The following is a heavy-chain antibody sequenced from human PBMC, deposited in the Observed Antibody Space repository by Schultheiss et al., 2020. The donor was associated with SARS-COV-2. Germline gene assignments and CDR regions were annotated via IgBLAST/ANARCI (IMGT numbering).Heavy chain of an antibody. V-gene: IGHV1-2*02. CDR3: ASGWELHTD. J-gene: IGHJ4*02. D-gene: IGHD1-26*01. CDR1: GGTFSSYA. CDR2: INPNSGGT. Sequence: ASVKVSCKASGGTFSSYAISWVRQAPGQGLEWMGWINPNSGGTNYAQKLQGRVTMTRDTSTSTVYMELSRLRSDDTAVYYCASGWELHTDWGQGTLVTVSS.